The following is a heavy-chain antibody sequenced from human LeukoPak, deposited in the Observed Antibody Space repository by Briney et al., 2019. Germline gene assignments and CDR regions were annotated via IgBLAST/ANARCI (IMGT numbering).Heavy chain of an antibody. CDR3: ARGGYQLLLFDY. CDR2: IIPIFGTA. J-gene: IGHJ4*02. CDR1: GGTFSSYA. D-gene: IGHD2-2*01. V-gene: IGHV1-69*13. Sequence: ASVKVSCKASGGTFSSYAISWVRQAPGQGLEWMGGIIPIFGTANYAQKFQGRVTITADESTSTAYMELSSLRSEDTAVYYCARGGYQLLLFDYWGQGTLVTVSS.